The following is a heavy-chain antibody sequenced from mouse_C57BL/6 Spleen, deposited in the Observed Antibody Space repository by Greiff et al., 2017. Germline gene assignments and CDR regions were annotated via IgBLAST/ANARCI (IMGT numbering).Heavy chain of an antibody. Sequence: VQLQQSGAELVRPGASVTLSCKASGYTFTDYEMHWVKQTPVHGLEWIGAIDPETGGTAYNQKFKGKAILTADKSSSTAYMELRSLTSEDSAVYYCTRMDSSGYVGDYWGQGTTLTVSS. D-gene: IGHD3-2*02. J-gene: IGHJ2*01. CDR2: IDPETGGT. V-gene: IGHV1-15*01. CDR1: GYTFTDYE. CDR3: TRMDSSGYVGDY.